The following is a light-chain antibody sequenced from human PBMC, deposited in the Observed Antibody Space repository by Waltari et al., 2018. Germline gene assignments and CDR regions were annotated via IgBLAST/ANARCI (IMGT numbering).Light chain of an antibody. J-gene: IGKJ1*01. CDR2: GAS. V-gene: IGKV3-20*01. CDR1: QTISYTT. Sequence: EIVLTQSPGTLYLSPGDRATLSCRSSQTISYTTLAWYQQKPGQGPRLLIYGASNRPTGVPARFSGSGSGHDFTLAISRLEPDDFAVYYCQHYGTSSWTFGQGTKVEVK. CDR3: QHYGTSSWT.